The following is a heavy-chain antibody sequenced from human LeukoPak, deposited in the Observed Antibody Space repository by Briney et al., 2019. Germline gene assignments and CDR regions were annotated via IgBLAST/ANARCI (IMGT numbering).Heavy chain of an antibody. V-gene: IGHV4-38-2*01. CDR1: GYSIRSGYY. D-gene: IGHD3-3*01. Sequence: SETLSLTCAVSGYSIRSGYYWGWIRQPPGKGQEWIGSIYHSGSTYYNPSLKSRVTISVDTSKNQFSLKLSSVTAADTAVYYCARSITMFGVVWDAFDIWGQGTMVTVSS. CDR2: IYHSGST. CDR3: ARSITMFGVVWDAFDI. J-gene: IGHJ3*02.